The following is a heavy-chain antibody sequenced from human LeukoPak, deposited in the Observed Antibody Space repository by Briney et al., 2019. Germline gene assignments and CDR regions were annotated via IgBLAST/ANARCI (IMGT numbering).Heavy chain of an antibody. CDR3: ARDLGVYYGSGSYPDY. V-gene: IGHV3-21*01. J-gene: IGHJ4*02. CDR2: ISSSSSNI. D-gene: IGHD3-10*01. CDR1: GFTFSSYS. Sequence: PGGSLRLSCAAYGFTFSSYSMNWVRQAAGKGLEWVSSISSSSSNIYYADSVKGRFTISRDNAKNSLYLQMNSLRAEDTAVYYCARDLGVYYGSGSYPDYWGQGTLVTVSS.